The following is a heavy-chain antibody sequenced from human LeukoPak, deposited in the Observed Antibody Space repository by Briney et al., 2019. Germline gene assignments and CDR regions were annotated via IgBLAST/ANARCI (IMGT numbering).Heavy chain of an antibody. CDR2: IRQDGSEI. V-gene: IGHV3-7*01. D-gene: IGHD2-8*01. CDR1: GFTFSNYW. J-gene: IGHJ4*02. Sequence: GGSLRLSCAASGFTFSNYWMSWVRQAPGKGLEWVANIRQDGSEIYYVDSVKGRFTISRDNAKNSLYLELNSLRAEDTAVYYCARDKPAPRHCTNGVCYTQLVYWGRGTLVTVSS. CDR3: ARDKPAPRHCTNGVCYTQLVY.